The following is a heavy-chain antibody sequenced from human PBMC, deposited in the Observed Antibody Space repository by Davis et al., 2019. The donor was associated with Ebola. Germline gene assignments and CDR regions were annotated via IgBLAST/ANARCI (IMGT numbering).Heavy chain of an antibody. D-gene: IGHD6-6*01. Sequence: HTGGSLRLSCAASGFTFSSYWMHWARQTPGKGLVWVSRINSDGSSTSYADSVKGRFTISRDNAKNTLYLQMNSLRAEDTAVYYCARLYSSSPTDYWGQGTLVTVSS. CDR3: ARLYSSSPTDY. J-gene: IGHJ4*02. V-gene: IGHV3-74*01. CDR1: GFTFSSYW. CDR2: INSDGSST.